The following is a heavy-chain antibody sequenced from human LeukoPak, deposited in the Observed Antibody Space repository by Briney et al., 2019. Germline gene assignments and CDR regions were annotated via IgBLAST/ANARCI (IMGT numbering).Heavy chain of an antibody. D-gene: IGHD4-23*01. CDR2: INTNTGNP. J-gene: IGHJ4*02. V-gene: IGHV7-4-1*02. Sequence: ASVKVSCKASGYTFTSYAMNWVRQAPGQGLEWMGWINTNTGNPTYAQGFTGRFVFSLDTSVSTAYLQISSLKAEDTAVYYCARSVYGGNAYYFDYWGQGTLVTVSS. CDR1: GYTFTSYA. CDR3: ARSVYGGNAYYFDY.